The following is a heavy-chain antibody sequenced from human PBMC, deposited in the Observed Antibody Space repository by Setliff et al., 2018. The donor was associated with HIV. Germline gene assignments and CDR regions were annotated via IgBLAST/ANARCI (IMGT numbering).Heavy chain of an antibody. Sequence: SETLSLPCTVSGGSISSGDYFLSWIRQAPGKGLELIGCIYYSGSAYYNPSLQSRVTISVDTSKNQVSLKLNSMTAADTAVYFCVRGPQWLVQKGRVYYFDYWGQGALVTVSS. D-gene: IGHD6-19*01. CDR3: VRGPQWLVQKGRVYYFDY. CDR1: GGSISSGDYF. J-gene: IGHJ4*02. CDR2: IYYSGSA. V-gene: IGHV4-30-4*08.